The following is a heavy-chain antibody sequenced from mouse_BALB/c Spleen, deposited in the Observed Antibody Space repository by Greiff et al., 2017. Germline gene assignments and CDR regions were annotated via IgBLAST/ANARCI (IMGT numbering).Heavy chain of an antibody. Sequence: VQLQQSGAELVRPGASVKLSCKASGFNIKDYYMHWVKQRPEQGLEWIGWIDPENGNTIYDPKFQGKASITADTSSNTTYLQLSSLTSEDTAVYYCARYGRDAMDYWGQGTSVTVSS. V-gene: IGHV14-1*02. D-gene: IGHD1-1*01. CDR1: GFNIKDYY. CDR3: ARYGRDAMDY. CDR2: IDPENGNT. J-gene: IGHJ4*01.